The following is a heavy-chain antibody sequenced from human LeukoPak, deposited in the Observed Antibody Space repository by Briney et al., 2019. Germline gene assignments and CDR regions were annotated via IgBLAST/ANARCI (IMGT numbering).Heavy chain of an antibody. CDR3: ARARPTGGGSYCDH. CDR2: ISYDGYDK. J-gene: IGHJ4*02. D-gene: IGHD2-8*02. Sequence: GGSLRLSCAASGFTFNDYAMYWVRQAPGKGLEWVTLISYDGYDKSYADSVRGRFTISRDNSRNTLYLQMDSLRSEDTAVYYCARARPTGGGSYCDHWGQGTLVTVSS. V-gene: IGHV3-30-3*01. CDR1: GFTFNDYA.